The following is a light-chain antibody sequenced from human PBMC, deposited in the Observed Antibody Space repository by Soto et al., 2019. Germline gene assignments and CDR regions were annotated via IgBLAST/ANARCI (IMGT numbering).Light chain of an antibody. V-gene: IGKV3-20*01. CDR2: GAS. CDR3: QQYGSSGT. J-gene: IGKJ1*01. Sequence: EIVLTQSPGSLSXXXGXXAXLXCRASQSVSNNYLAWYQQKPGQAPRLLIYGASNRATGIPDRFSGSGSGTDFTLTISRLEPEDFAVYYCQQYGSSGTFGQGTKVDIK. CDR1: QSVSNNY.